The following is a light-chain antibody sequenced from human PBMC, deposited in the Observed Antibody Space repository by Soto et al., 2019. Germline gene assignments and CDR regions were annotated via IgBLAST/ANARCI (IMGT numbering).Light chain of an antibody. Sequence: IVMSQRPTTLSVSKQKRSTLSCMSSQTISANLAWYQQRPGQAPRLLIYGASTRATGIPARFSGSGSGTEFTLTISSLHSEHFAVYYCTQYNNWPPLHFGGGTKVDI. CDR3: TQYNNWPPLH. CDR1: QTISAN. CDR2: GAS. J-gene: IGKJ4*01. V-gene: IGKV3-15*01.